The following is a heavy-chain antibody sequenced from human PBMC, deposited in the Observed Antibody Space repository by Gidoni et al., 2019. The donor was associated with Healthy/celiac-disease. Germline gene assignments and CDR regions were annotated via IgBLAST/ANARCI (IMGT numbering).Heavy chain of an antibody. J-gene: IGHJ6*02. D-gene: IGHD3-10*01. CDR2: IYHSGST. Sequence: QVQLQESGPGLVKPSGTLSLTCAVSGGSISSSNWWSWVRQPPGKGLEWIGEIYHSGSTNYNPSLKSRVTISVDKSKNQFSLKLSSVTAADTAVYYCARMVGSGSYYKYYYYGMDVWGQGTTVTVSS. V-gene: IGHV4-4*02. CDR3: ARMVGSGSYYKYYYYGMDV. CDR1: GGSISSSNW.